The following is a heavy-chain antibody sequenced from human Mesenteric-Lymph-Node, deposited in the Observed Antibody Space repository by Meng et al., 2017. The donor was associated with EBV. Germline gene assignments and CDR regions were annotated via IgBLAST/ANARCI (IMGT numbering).Heavy chain of an antibody. J-gene: IGHJ5*02. CDR3: GRLPLEVEVVAPWS. V-gene: IGHV4-39*01. CDR1: VAYIIIMNTY. D-gene: IGHD2-21*01. CDR2: IYYTGST. Sequence: HDTTPQLLNTSQHLCLPCTTSVAYIIIMNTYWGRIRHPPGKGLEWIGSIYYTGSTYYNPSLKSRLTISLDTSKKQFSLKLFSVTAADTAIYYCGRLPLEVEVVAPWSWGQGTLVTAPQ.